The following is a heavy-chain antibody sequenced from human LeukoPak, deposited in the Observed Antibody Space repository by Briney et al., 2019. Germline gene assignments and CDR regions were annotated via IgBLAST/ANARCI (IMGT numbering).Heavy chain of an antibody. V-gene: IGHV3-48*03. J-gene: IGHJ6*02. D-gene: IGHD3-16*02. CDR2: ISSSGSII. CDR3: ARSLREQKGSGPSEDLYYYYYYGMDV. CDR1: GFTFSFYE. Sequence: GGSLRLSCAASGFTFSFYEMNWVRQAPGKGLEWVSYISSSGSIIYYADSVKGRFTISRDNAKKSLFLQMNSLRAEDTAVYYCARSLREQKGSGPSEDLYYYYYYGMDVWGQGTTVTVSS.